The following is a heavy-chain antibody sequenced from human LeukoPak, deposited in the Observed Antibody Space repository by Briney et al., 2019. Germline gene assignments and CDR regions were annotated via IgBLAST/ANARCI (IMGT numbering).Heavy chain of an antibody. CDR1: GGSISSGDYY. Sequence: PSETLSLTCTVSGGSISSGDYYWSWIRQPPGKGLEWIGYIYYSGSTYYNPSLKSRVTISVDTSKNQFSLKLSSVTAADTAVYYCARGGKTGINLDYWGQGTLVTVSS. CDR2: IYYSGST. D-gene: IGHD1-1*01. CDR3: ARGGKTGINLDY. J-gene: IGHJ4*02. V-gene: IGHV4-30-4*08.